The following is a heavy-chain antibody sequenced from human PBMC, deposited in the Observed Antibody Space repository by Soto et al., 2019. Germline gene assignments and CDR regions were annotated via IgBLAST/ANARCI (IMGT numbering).Heavy chain of an antibody. CDR2: INPNRGGT. J-gene: IGHJ6*03. CDR3: ARVGDTMVRGVTVNYYYYYMDV. V-gene: IGHV1-2*02. D-gene: IGHD3-10*01. CDR1: GYTVTGYY. Sequence: VKGSCKASGYTVTGYYMHWVRQAPGQGLEWMGWINPNRGGTNYAQKFQGRVTITAEKSTSTAYMELSSLRYEDTAVYYCARVGDTMVRGVTVNYYYYYMDVWVKGTTVTVSS.